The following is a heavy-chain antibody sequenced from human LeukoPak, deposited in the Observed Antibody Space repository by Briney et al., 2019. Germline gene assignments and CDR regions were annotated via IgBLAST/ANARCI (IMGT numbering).Heavy chain of an antibody. CDR1: GGTFSSYA. J-gene: IGHJ6*02. D-gene: IGHD6-19*01. CDR3: AREAYSSGWSYGMDV. V-gene: IGHV1-69*04. Sequence: SVKVSCKASGGTFSSYAISWVRQAPGQGLEWMGRIIPILGIANYAQKFQGRVTITADKSTSTAYMELSSLKASDTAMYYCAREAYSSGWSYGMDVWGQGTTVTVSS. CDR2: IIPILGIA.